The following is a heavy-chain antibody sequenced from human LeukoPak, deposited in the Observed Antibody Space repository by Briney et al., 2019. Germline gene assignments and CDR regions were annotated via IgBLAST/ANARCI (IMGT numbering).Heavy chain of an antibody. CDR2: ISYDGSNK. CDR3: AREFLSYDFWSGYWGYYYYYYMDV. D-gene: IGHD3-3*01. J-gene: IGHJ6*03. V-gene: IGHV3-30*04. Sequence: QPGGSLRLSCAASGFTFSSYAMHWVRQAPGKGLEWVAVISYDGSNKYYADSVKGRFTISRDNSKNTLYLQMNSLRAEDTAVYYCAREFLSYDFWSGYWGYYYYYYMDVWGKGTTVTVSS. CDR1: GFTFSSYA.